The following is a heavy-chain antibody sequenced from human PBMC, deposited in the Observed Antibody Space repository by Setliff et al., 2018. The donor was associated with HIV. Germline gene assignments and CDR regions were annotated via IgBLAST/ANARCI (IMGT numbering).Heavy chain of an antibody. D-gene: IGHD5-12*01. CDR1: GGSISSYY. CDR3: ARELSVSGVYYYYMDV. CDR2: IYYTGST. J-gene: IGHJ6*03. V-gene: IGHV4-59*01. Sequence: SETLSLTCTVSGGSISSYYWTQVRQAPGKGLEWVGHIYYTGSTNYNPSHKSRVTISVDTSKNQFSLKLTSVTAADTAVYYCARELSVSGVYYYYMDVWGKGTTVTVSS.